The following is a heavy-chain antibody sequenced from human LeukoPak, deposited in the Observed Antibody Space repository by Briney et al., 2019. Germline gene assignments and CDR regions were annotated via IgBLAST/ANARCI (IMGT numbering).Heavy chain of an antibody. D-gene: IGHD3-10*01. CDR1: GYSFTSYW. Sequence: GESLQIPCKGSGYSFTSYWIGGVRQMPGKGREWMGIIYPGDSDTRYSPSCQGQVTISADKSISTAYLQWSSLKASDTDVDYCASSIIRGGYYYYMDVWGKGTTVTVSS. CDR2: IYPGDSDT. V-gene: IGHV5-51*01. J-gene: IGHJ6*03. CDR3: ASSIIRGGYYYYMDV.